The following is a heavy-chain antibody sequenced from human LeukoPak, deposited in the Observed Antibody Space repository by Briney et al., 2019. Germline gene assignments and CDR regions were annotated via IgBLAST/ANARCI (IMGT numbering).Heavy chain of an antibody. CDR1: GYSFTSYW. CDR2: IYPGDSDT. V-gene: IGHV5-51*01. CDR3: ARLHYGSGIGSHLLYMDV. D-gene: IGHD3-10*01. Sequence: LGESLKISCKGSGYSFTSYWIGWVRQMPGKGLEWMGIIYPGDSDTRYSPSFQGQVTISADKSISTAYLQWSSLKASDTAMYYCARLHYGSGIGSHLLYMDVWGKGTTVTISS. J-gene: IGHJ6*03.